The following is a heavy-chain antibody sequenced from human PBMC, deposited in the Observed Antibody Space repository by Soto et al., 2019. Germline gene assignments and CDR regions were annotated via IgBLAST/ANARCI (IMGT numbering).Heavy chain of an antibody. D-gene: IGHD2-15*01. V-gene: IGHV1-18*01. CDR3: ARVDGDCSGGSCYSDWFDP. Sequence: QVQLVQSGAEVKKPGASVKVSCKASGYTFTSYGISWVRQAPGQGLEWMGWISAYNGNTNYAQKLQGRVTMTTDTSTSTVYMELRSLRSDDTAVYYCARVDGDCSGGSCYSDWFDPWGQGTLVTVSS. J-gene: IGHJ5*02. CDR2: ISAYNGNT. CDR1: GYTFTSYG.